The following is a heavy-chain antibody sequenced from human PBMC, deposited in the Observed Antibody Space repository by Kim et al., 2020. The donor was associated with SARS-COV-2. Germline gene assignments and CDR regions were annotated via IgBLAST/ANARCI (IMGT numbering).Heavy chain of an antibody. J-gene: IGHJ4*02. CDR2: IIPIFGTA. CDR1: GGTFSSYA. Sequence: SVKVSCKASGGTFSSYAISWVRQAPGQGLEWMGGIIPIFGTANYAQKFQGRVTITADESTSTAYMELSSLRSEDTAVYYCARDRYYGSGSLAPFDYWGQGTLVTVSS. V-gene: IGHV1-69*13. D-gene: IGHD3-10*01. CDR3: ARDRYYGSGSLAPFDY.